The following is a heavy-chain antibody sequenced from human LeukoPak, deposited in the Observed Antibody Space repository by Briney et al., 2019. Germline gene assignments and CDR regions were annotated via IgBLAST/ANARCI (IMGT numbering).Heavy chain of an antibody. CDR3: ARSYGSGTHGWFDP. CDR1: GGSISSYY. J-gene: IGHJ5*02. V-gene: IGHV4-59*01. Sequence: SETLSLTCTVSGGSISSYYWSWLRQPPGKGLEWIGYIYYSGYTNYNPSLKSRVTISVDTSKNQFSLKLSSVTAADTAVYYCARSYGSGTHGWFDPWGQGTLVTVSS. CDR2: IYYSGYT. D-gene: IGHD3-10*01.